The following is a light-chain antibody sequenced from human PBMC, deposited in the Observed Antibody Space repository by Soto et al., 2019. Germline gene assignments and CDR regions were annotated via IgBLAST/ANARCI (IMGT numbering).Light chain of an antibody. V-gene: IGKV1-5*01. CDR1: QSISSR. J-gene: IGKJ1*01. CDR2: DAS. Sequence: IQMTQSPSTLSAFVGDRVTITCRASQSISSRLAWYQQKSGKAPKLLIYDASNLESGVPSRFSGSGSGTEFTLTISSLQPDDFAIYHCQQYSSYSRTFGQGTMVEIK. CDR3: QQYSSYSRT.